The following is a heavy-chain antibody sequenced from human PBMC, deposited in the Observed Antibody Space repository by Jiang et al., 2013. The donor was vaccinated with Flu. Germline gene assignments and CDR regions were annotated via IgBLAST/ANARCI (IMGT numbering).Heavy chain of an antibody. V-gene: IGHV3-23*01. CDR2: LTGRDSKT. J-gene: IGHJ1*01. CDR3: AREH. Sequence: VQLLESGGDLVHPGGSLRLSCAATGLSVSTYAMSWVRQAPGKALEWVSSLTGRDSKTYYADSVKGRFTVSRDNSKNTLFLQMNSLRAEDTAVYFCAREHW. CDR1: GLSVSTYA.